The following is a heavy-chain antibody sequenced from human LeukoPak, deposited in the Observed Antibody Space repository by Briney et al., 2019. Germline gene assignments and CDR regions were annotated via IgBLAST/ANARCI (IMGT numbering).Heavy chain of an antibody. CDR1: GYSFIDYY. D-gene: IGHD3-10*01. CDR3: ARVIGFGELSLGY. Sequence: GASVKVSCKASGYSFIDYYIQWVRQAPGQGLEWMGWINPKSGGTNYAQKFQGRVTMTRDTSINTVYMELSRLRSDDTAVYYCARVIGFGELSLGYWGQGTLVTVSS. CDR2: INPKSGGT. V-gene: IGHV1-2*02. J-gene: IGHJ4*02.